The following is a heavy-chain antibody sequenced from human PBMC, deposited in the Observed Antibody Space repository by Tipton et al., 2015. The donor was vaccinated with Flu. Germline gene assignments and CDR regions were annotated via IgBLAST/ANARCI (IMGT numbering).Heavy chain of an antibody. CDR3: AKVLFGWVES. CDR2: IHYTGYP. J-gene: IGHJ5*01. V-gene: IGHV4-39*07. Sequence: TLSLTCTVSGGSISSSSHYWGWIRQAPGRGLEWVGSIHYTGYPYYNSSLKSRLAMSIDTSKKQFSLRLSSVTAADTAVYYCAKVLFGWVESWAQGTLVTVSS. CDR1: GGSISSSSHY. D-gene: IGHD3-16*01.